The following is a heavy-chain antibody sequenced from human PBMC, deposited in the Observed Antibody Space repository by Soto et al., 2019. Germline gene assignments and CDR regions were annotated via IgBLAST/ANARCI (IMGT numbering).Heavy chain of an antibody. CDR2: ISYDGNKK. D-gene: IGHD2-2*01. CDR1: EFIFSKFD. V-gene: IGHV3-30-3*01. CDR3: AREGEVPAAIGNYYYCMDV. Sequence: VQLMESGGGLGQPGGSLRLSCAASEFIFSKFDMHWVRQAPGKGLEWVAVISYDGNKKYYADSVKGRFTVSRDNSENKLDMQLNSLRAEDTAVYYCAREGEVPAAIGNYYYCMDVWGQRTTVTVSS. J-gene: IGHJ6*02.